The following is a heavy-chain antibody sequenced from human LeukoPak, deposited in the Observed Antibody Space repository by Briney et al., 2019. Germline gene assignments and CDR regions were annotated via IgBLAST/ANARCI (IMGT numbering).Heavy chain of an antibody. D-gene: IGHD6-13*01. CDR2: ISDSGGST. V-gene: IGHV3-23*01. J-gene: IGHJ4*02. CDR3: ATWGAADLDY. Sequence: GGSLRLSCAVSGLTLSNYGMGWVRQAPGKGLEWVAGISDSGGSTNYADSVKGRFTISRDNPKNTLYLQMNSLRAEDTAVYYCATWGAADLDYWGQGTLVTVSS. CDR1: GLTLSNYG.